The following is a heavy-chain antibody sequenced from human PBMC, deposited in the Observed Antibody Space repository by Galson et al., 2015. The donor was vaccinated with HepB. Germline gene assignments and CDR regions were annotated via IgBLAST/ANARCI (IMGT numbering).Heavy chain of an antibody. J-gene: IGHJ3*02. CDR3: ARQGVGATGGSDAFDI. Sequence: SLRLSCAASGFTISNYWMSWVRQAPGKGLEWVATISPDRGTKYYVASVKGRFTISRDNAKNSLYLQVDSLRAEDTAAYYCARQGVGATGGSDAFDILGEGTMVSVS. D-gene: IGHD3-16*01. CDR2: ISPDRGTK. V-gene: IGHV3-7*01. CDR1: GFTISNYW.